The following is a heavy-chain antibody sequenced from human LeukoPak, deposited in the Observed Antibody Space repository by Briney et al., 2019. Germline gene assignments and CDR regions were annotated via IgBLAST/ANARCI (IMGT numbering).Heavy chain of an antibody. J-gene: IGHJ4*02. D-gene: IGHD6-19*01. CDR1: GDSASGDSAG. CDR2: TYFRSKWYN. CDR3: ARVSRIAVTPYYFDS. Sequence: SQTLSLTCAISGDSASGDSAGGSSIRQSPSRGLEWLGRTYFRSKWYNDYAVSVKSRITINPDTSKNQFSLQLNSVTPEDAAVYYCARVSRIAVTPYYFDSCGQGTLVTVSS. V-gene: IGHV6-1*01.